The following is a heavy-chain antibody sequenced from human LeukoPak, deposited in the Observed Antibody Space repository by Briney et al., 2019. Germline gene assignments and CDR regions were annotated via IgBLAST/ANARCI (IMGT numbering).Heavy chain of an antibody. CDR2: IYYSGST. D-gene: IGHD6-13*01. J-gene: IGHJ4*02. Sequence: SETLSLTCTVSGGSISSYYWSWIRQPPGKGLEWIGYIYYSGSTNYNPSLKSRVTMSVDTSKNQFSLKLSSVTAADTAVYYCARSDSSSWYYFDYWGQGTLVTVSS. V-gene: IGHV4-59*01. CDR3: ARSDSSSWYYFDY. CDR1: GGSISSYY.